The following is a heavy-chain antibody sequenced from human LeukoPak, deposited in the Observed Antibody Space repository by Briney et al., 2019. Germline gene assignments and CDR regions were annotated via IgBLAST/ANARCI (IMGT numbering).Heavy chain of an antibody. CDR3: AREDYYDSSGYYYRSVNWFDP. D-gene: IGHD3-22*01. CDR2: IYTSGST. Sequence: KPSETLSLTCTVSGGSISSYYWSWIRQPAGKGLEWIGRIYTSGSTNYNPSLKSRVTMSVDTSKNQLSLKLSSVTAADTAVYYCAREDYYDSSGYYYRSVNWFDPWGQGTLVTVSS. J-gene: IGHJ5*02. CDR1: GGSISSYY. V-gene: IGHV4-4*07.